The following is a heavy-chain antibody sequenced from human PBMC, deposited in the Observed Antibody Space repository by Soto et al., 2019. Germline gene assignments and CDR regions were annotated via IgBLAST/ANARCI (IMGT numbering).Heavy chain of an antibody. CDR2: INPSGGST. V-gene: IGHV1-46*01. J-gene: IGHJ4*02. CDR3: ARDSRHYYDSSGYYW. D-gene: IGHD3-22*01. CDR1: GYTFTSYG. Sequence: ASVKVSCKASGYTFTSYGISWVRQAPGQGLEWMGIINPSGGSTSYAQKFQGRVTMTRDTSTSTVYMELSSLRSEDTAVYYCARDSRHYYDSSGYYWWGQGTLVTVSS.